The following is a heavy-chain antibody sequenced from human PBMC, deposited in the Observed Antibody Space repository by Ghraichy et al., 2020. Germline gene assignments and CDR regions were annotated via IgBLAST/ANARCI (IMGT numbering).Heavy chain of an antibody. J-gene: IGHJ4*02. D-gene: IGHD6-13*01. CDR1: GGSIGSSGYY. Sequence: ESLNISCTASGGSIGSSGYYWGWIRQPPGKGLEWIGSLYYGASSYYNPSLKSRVTISMYTPNNQFSLKLSSVTAADTAIYYCARVGARAAAGVIDYWGQGALVTVSS. CDR3: ARVGARAAAGVIDY. CDR2: LYYGASS. V-gene: IGHV4-39*01.